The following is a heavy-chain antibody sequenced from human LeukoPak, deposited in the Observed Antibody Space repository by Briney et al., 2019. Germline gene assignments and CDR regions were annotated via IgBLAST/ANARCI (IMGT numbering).Heavy chain of an antibody. CDR2: IIPIFGTA. CDR1: GGTFSSYA. CDR3: ARGPITMIVDYYFDY. J-gene: IGHJ4*02. Sequence: SVKVSCKASGGTFSSYAISWVRQAPGQGLEWMGGIIPIFGTANYAQEFQGRVTITTDESTSTAYMELTSLRSEGTAVYYCARGPITMIVDYYFDYWGQGTLVTVSS. V-gene: IGHV1-69*05. D-gene: IGHD3-22*01.